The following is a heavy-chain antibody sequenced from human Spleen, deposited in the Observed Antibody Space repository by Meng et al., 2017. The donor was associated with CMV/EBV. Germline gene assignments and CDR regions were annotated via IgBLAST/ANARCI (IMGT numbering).Heavy chain of an antibody. D-gene: IGHD1-26*01. CDR2: ISNDGIDK. CDR3: ASTQLSYYVFDH. V-gene: IGHV3-30*04. CDR1: GFTFSSYA. Sequence: GESLKISCAASGFTFSSYAMHWVRQAPGKGLEWVAVISNDGIDKYYADSVRGRFTISRDNSKSTLYLQMNSLRGEDTAVYYCASTQLSYYVFDHWGQGTLVPSPQ. J-gene: IGHJ4*02.